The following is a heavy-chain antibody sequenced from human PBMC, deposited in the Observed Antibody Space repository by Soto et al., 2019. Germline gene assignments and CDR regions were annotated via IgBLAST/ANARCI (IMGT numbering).Heavy chain of an antibody. V-gene: IGHV6-1*01. Sequence: PSQTQSLTCAISGDSFSINIAGWNWDRKTPSRGLEWLGRTYYKSKWYYNSAVSVKSRITINPDTSKNQFSLQLNSVTPEDTAVYYCSRGSWDDVSGHYYMDVWGKGTTVTVSS. CDR3: SRGSWDDVSGHYYMDV. CDR2: TYYKSKWYY. CDR1: GDSFSINIAG. D-gene: IGHD3-3*01. J-gene: IGHJ6*03.